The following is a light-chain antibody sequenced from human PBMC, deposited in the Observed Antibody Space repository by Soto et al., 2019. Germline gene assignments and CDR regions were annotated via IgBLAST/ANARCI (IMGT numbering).Light chain of an antibody. Sequence: EIVLTQSPATLSLSPGERATLSCRASQSVSSYLAWYQQKPGQSPRLVIYDASKRATGIPARFSGSGSGTDFTLTISSLEPEDVATYYCQKYNSAPRTFGQGTKVEIK. V-gene: IGKV3-11*01. CDR3: QKYNSAPRT. CDR2: DAS. CDR1: QSVSSY. J-gene: IGKJ1*01.